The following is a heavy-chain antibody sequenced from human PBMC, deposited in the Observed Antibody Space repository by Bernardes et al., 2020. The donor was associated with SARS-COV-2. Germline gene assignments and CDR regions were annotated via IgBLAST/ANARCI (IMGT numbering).Heavy chain of an antibody. J-gene: IGHJ4*02. Sequence: SVKFSFNASGYTFTSYGISWVRQAPGQGLEWMGWISAYNGKTNYAQKLQGRVTMTTDTSTSTAYMELRSLRSDDTAVYYCAREQWLVLPCFDYWGQGTLVTVSS. V-gene: IGHV1-18*01. CDR2: ISAYNGKT. D-gene: IGHD6-19*01. CDR1: GYTFTSYG. CDR3: AREQWLVLPCFDY.